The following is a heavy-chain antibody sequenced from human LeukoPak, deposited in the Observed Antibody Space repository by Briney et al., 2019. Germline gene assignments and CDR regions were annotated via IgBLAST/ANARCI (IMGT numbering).Heavy chain of an antibody. D-gene: IGHD1-26*01. CDR2: INPNSGGT. Sequence: ASVKVSCKASGYTFTGYYMHWVRQAPGQGLEWMGWINPNSGGTNYAQKFQGRVTMTRDTSISTAYMELSRLRSDDTAVYYCARASPYSGSYYAAFDIWGQGTMVTVSS. J-gene: IGHJ3*02. CDR3: ARASPYSGSYYAAFDI. V-gene: IGHV1-2*02. CDR1: GYTFTGYY.